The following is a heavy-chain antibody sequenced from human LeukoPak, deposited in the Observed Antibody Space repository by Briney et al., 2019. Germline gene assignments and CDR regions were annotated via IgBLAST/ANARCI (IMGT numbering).Heavy chain of an antibody. Sequence: GGSLRLSCAASGFTFSSYGMSWVRQAPGKGLEWVSAISDNGGSTYYADSVKGRFTISRDNSKNTLYLQMNSLRAEDTALYYCAKERYFDWPGYFDYWGQGTLVTVSS. J-gene: IGHJ4*02. CDR2: ISDNGGST. CDR1: GFTFSSYG. D-gene: IGHD3-9*01. CDR3: AKERYFDWPGYFDY. V-gene: IGHV3-23*01.